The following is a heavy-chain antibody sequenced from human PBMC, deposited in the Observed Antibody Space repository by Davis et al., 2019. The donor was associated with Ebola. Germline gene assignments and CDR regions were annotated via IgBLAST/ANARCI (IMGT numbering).Heavy chain of an antibody. Sequence: PGGSLRLSCAASGFTFSSYAMHWVRQALGKGLEWVAVISYDGSNKYYADSVKGRFTISRDNSKNTLYLQMNSLRAEDTAVYYCARPSGYSYGVDYWGQGTLVTVSS. CDR3: ARPSGYSYGVDY. J-gene: IGHJ4*02. D-gene: IGHD5-18*01. CDR1: GFTFSSYA. V-gene: IGHV3-30*04. CDR2: ISYDGSNK.